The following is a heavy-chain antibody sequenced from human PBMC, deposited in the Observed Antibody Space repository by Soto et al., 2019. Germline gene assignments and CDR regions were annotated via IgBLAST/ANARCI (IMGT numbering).Heavy chain of an antibody. D-gene: IGHD1-26*01. J-gene: IGHJ4*02. CDR2: ISGGGGAT. V-gene: IGHV3-23*01. CDR1: GFTFSRNA. Sequence: EVHLLESGGGLVQPGGSLRLSCAASGFTFSRNAMSWVRQAPGKGLEWVSGISGGGGATYYADSVKGRFTISRDNSKNTLYLQMNSLRAEDTAIYYCAKSEPYGSGSYYFDYWGQGTLVTVSS. CDR3: AKSEPYGSGSYYFDY.